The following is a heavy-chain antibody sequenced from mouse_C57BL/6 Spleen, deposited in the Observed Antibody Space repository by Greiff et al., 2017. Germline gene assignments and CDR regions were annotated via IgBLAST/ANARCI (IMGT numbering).Heavy chain of an antibody. CDR3: ARSIYYGPLYAMDY. J-gene: IGHJ4*01. D-gene: IGHD2-1*01. Sequence: EVQLQQSGPELVKPGASVQISCKASGYSFTGYYMNWVKQSPEKSLEWIGEINPSTGGTTYNQKFKAKATLTVDKSSSTAYMQLKSLPSADAAVYYCARSIYYGPLYAMDYWGQGTSGTVSS. CDR1: GYSFTGYY. CDR2: INPSTGGT. V-gene: IGHV1-42*01.